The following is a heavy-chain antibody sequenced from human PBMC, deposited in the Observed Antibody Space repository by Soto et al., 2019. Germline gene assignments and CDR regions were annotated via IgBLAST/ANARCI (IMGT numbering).Heavy chain of an antibody. CDR1: GYTFTSYG. J-gene: IGHJ6*02. CDR3: ARGGCSSTSCYTWRYYYYGMDV. Sequence: SVKVSCKASGYTFTSYGISWVRQAPGQGLEWMGGIIPIFGTANYAQKFQGRVTITADESTSTAYMELSSLRSEDTAVYYCARGGCSSTSCYTWRYYYYGMDVWGQGTTVTVSS. V-gene: IGHV1-69*13. CDR2: IIPIFGTA. D-gene: IGHD2-2*02.